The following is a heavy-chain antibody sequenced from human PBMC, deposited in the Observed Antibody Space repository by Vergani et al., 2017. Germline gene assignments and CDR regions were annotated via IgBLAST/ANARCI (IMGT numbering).Heavy chain of an antibody. V-gene: IGHV3-11*04. CDR3: AKNPGISTTRNYYAMDG. D-gene: IGHD1-1*01. Sequence: LEESGGGSVKPGGSLRLSCAASGFKFSDHYMSWIRQAPGKGLEWVSHISPGASTVSYTDSVTGRFTVSRDNDNNSLTLDMTTLRVEAPAVYYCAKNPGISTTRNYYAMDGWGQGTTVTVSS. CDR1: GFKFSDHY. J-gene: IGHJ6*02. CDR2: ISPGASTV.